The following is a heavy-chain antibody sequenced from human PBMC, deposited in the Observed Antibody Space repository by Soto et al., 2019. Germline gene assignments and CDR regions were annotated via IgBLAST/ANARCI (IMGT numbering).Heavy chain of an antibody. D-gene: IGHD6-13*01. CDR3: ARSYSSSWYNWFDP. CDR1: GYTFTSYA. Sequence: ASVKVSFKASGYTFTSYAMHWVRQAPGQRLEWMGWINAGNGNTKYSQKFQGRVTITRDTSASTAYMELSSVTAADTAVYYCARSYSSSWYNWFDPWGQGTLVTVSS. J-gene: IGHJ5*02. CDR2: INAGNGNT. V-gene: IGHV1-3*01.